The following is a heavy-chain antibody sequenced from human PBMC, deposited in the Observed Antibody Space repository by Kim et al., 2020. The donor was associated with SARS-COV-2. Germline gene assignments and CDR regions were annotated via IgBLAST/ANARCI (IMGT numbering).Heavy chain of an antibody. Sequence: GGSLRLSCAASGFTFSDYYMSWIRQAPGKGLEWVSYISSSSSYTNYADSVKGRFTISRDNAKNSLYLQMNSLIAEDTAVYYCARVKCSSTSCGYDYYYYYGMDVWGQGTTVTVSS. J-gene: IGHJ6*02. V-gene: IGHV3-11*05. CDR3: ARVKCSSTSCGYDYYYYYGMDV. CDR2: ISSSSSYT. D-gene: IGHD2-2*01. CDR1: GFTFSDYY.